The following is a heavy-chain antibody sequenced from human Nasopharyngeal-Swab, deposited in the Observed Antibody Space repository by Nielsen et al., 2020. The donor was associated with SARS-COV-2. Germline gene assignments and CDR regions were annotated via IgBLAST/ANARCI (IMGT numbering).Heavy chain of an antibody. Sequence: SETLSLTCNVSGGSISRSSTYYWGWIRQSPGKELEWIGSIYYSGETYYNPSLNSRITITVDTSKNQFSLMVSSVTAADTAVYYCARGHHYYGSGFQDYWGQGTLVTVSS. CDR3: ARGHHYYGSGFQDY. J-gene: IGHJ4*02. CDR2: IYYSGET. V-gene: IGHV4-39*07. D-gene: IGHD3-10*01. CDR1: GGSISRSSTYY.